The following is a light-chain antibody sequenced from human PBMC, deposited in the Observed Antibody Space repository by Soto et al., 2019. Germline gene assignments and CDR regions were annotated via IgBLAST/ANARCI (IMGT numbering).Light chain of an antibody. CDR3: CSYAGSSYV. J-gene: IGLJ1*01. CDR1: SSDVGSYNL. Sequence: QSVLTQRASVSGSPGQSITISCTGTSSDVGSYNLVSWYQQHPGKAPKLMIYEVSKRPSGVSNRFSGSKSGNTASLTISGLQAEDEADYYCCSYAGSSYVFGTGTKVTVL. V-gene: IGLV2-23*02. CDR2: EVS.